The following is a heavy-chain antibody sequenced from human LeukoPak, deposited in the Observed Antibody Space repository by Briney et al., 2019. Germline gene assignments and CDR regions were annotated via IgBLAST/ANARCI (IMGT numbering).Heavy chain of an antibody. CDR3: ARVLFGGSSSWYDGWFDP. D-gene: IGHD6-13*01. CDR2: ISAYNGNT. J-gene: IGHJ5*02. CDR1: GYTFTSYG. V-gene: IGHV1-18*04. Sequence: ASVKVSCKASGYTFTSYGISWVRQAPGQGLEWMGWISAYNGNTNYAQKLQGRVTMTTDTSTSTAYMELRSLRSDDTAVYYCARVLFGGSSSWYDGWFDPWGQGTLVTVSS.